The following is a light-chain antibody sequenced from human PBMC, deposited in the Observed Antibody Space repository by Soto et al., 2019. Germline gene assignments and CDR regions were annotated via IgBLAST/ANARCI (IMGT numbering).Light chain of an antibody. J-gene: IGKJ5*01. CDR2: DTA. CDR3: QQYNNWPPIT. V-gene: IGKV3-15*01. CDR1: QSVSIK. Sequence: EIVMTQSPATLPLSPGERATLSCRASQSVSIKLAWYQQQPAQAPRLLIYDTASRATGIPARLSGSGSGTEFTLTISSLQSEDVVVYYCQQYNNWPPITFGQGTRLEIK.